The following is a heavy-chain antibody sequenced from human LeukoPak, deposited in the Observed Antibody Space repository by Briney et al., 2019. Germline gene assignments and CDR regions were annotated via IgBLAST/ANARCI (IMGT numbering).Heavy chain of an antibody. V-gene: IGHV3-21*01. CDR3: ARAGGVYDPFDY. D-gene: IGHD2/OR15-2a*01. CDR1: GFTFSSYS. Sequence: GRSLRLSCAASGFTFSSYSMNWVRQAPGKGLEWVSSISSSSSYIYYADSVKGRFTISRDNAKNSLYLQMNSLRAEDTAVYYCARAGGVYDPFDYWGQGTLVTVSS. J-gene: IGHJ4*02. CDR2: ISSSSSYI.